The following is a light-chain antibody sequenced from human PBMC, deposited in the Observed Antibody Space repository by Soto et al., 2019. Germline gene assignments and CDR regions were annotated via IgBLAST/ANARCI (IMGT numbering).Light chain of an antibody. J-gene: IGKJ1*01. Sequence: DIQITQSPSTRSASVGARVTITCRASQSISNWLAWYQQKPGTAPNLLIYDASTLQGGVPSRFSGSGSGTEFTLTVTSLQPEDFATYFCQQYDKYSTFGHGTKVDI. V-gene: IGKV1-5*01. CDR2: DAS. CDR3: QQYDKYST. CDR1: QSISNW.